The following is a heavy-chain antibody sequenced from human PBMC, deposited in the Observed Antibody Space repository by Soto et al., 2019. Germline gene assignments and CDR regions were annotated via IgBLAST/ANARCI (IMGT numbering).Heavy chain of an antibody. CDR1: GGSISSYY. V-gene: IGHV4-59*08. CDR3: ARGGDYGDYVFDY. J-gene: IGHJ4*02. CDR2: IYYSGST. D-gene: IGHD4-17*01. Sequence: SETLSLTCTVSGGSISSYYWSWIRQPPGKGLEWIGYIYYSGSTNYNPSLKSRVTISVDTSKNQFSLKLSSVTAADTAVYYCARGGDYGDYVFDYWGQGTLVTVSS.